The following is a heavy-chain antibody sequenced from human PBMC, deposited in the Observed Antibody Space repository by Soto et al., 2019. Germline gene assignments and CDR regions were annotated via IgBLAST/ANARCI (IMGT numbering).Heavy chain of an antibody. V-gene: IGHV3-30*18. D-gene: IGHD2-8*01. CDR1: GLTFSAYG. CDR3: AKASHCNKGRCSLGLSGDRAFDI. J-gene: IGHJ3*02. Sequence: QARLVESGGGVVQPGRSLRLSCEASGLTFSAYGMHWVRQAPGKGLEWGATISYDGSKKYFGDSVKGRFTISRDNSKSTLYLEINSMRTEDTAVYYCAKASHCNKGRCSLGLSGDRAFDIWGQGTMVTVSS. CDR2: ISYDGSKK.